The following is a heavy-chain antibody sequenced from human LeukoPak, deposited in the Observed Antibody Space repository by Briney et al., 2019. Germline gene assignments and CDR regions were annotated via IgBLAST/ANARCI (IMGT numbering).Heavy chain of an antibody. V-gene: IGHV4-4*09. J-gene: IGHJ3*01. CDR2: IYTSGTT. CDR3: VGGFYDSNGFYSDAFDV. CDR1: GDSIGSFY. D-gene: IGHD3-22*01. Sequence: PSETLSLTCPGSGDSIGSFYWSWIRQSPGKGLEWIGYIYTSGTTTYNPSLKSRATISVDTSKSRFSLQLSSVTAADPAVYYCVGGFYDSNGFYSDAFDVWGQGTMVTVSS.